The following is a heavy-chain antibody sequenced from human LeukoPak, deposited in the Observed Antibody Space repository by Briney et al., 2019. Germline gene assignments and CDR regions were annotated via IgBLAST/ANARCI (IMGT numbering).Heavy chain of an antibody. D-gene: IGHD3-3*01. CDR3: AKDRQTITIFGVVNTPRANFDY. CDR1: GFSFGRYD. Sequence: GGSLRLSCAASGFSFGRYDIHWVRQAPGKGLEWVAFIRYDGSNKNYADSVKGRFTISRDNFMSTVYLQMNSLRAEDTAVYYCAKDRQTITIFGVVNTPRANFDYWGQGTLVTVSS. J-gene: IGHJ4*02. V-gene: IGHV3-30*02. CDR2: IRYDGSNK.